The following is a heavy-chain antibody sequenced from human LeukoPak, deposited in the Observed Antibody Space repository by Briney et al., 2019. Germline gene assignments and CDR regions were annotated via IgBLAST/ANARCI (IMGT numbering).Heavy chain of an antibody. J-gene: IGHJ4*02. Sequence: GGSLRLSCAASGFTFSTYEMTWVRQSPGKGLEWVSYISSSGSTIYYADSVKGRFTISRDNARNSLYLQMNSLRAEDTAVYYCARDNYDSSGPYYFDYWGQGTLVTVSS. V-gene: IGHV3-48*03. CDR3: ARDNYDSSGPYYFDY. CDR1: GFTFSTYE. CDR2: ISSSGSTI. D-gene: IGHD3-22*01.